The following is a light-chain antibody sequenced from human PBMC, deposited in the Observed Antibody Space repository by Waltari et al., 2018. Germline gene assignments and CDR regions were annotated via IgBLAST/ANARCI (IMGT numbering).Light chain of an antibody. J-gene: IGLJ2*01. CDR3: AVWDDSLNCPL. CDR2: TND. V-gene: IGLV1-44*01. CDR1: GSNIGSNT. Sequence: QSVLTQPPSASGTPGQRVSISCSGSGSNIGSNTVNWYQQLPGTAPNLLIYTNDQRPSGVPDRFSGTKSGTSASLAISGLQSEDEAEYHGAVWDDSLNCPLFAGGTKLTVL.